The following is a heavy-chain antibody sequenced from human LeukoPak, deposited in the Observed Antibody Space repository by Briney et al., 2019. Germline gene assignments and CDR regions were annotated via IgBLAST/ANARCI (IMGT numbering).Heavy chain of an antibody. Sequence: GASVKVSCKASGYTFTSYGISWVRQAPGQGLEWMGGIIPIFGTANYAQKFQGRVTITADESTSTAYMELSSLRSEDTAVYYCARVTGNAFDIWGQGTMVTVSS. CDR3: ARVTGNAFDI. CDR2: IIPIFGTA. CDR1: GYTFTSYG. J-gene: IGHJ3*02. V-gene: IGHV1-69*13. D-gene: IGHD1-14*01.